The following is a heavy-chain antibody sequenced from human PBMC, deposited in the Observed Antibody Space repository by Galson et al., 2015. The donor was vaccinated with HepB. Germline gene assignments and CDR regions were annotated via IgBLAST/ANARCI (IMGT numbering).Heavy chain of an antibody. V-gene: IGHV3-21*01. Sequence: SLRLSCAASGFTFSSYSMNWVRQAPGKGLEWVSSISSSSSYIYYADSVKGRFTISRDNAKNSLYLQMNSLRAEDTAVYYCASGYCSSTCCYLYYFDYWGQGTLVTVSS. CDR2: ISSSSSYI. CDR1: GFTFSSYS. J-gene: IGHJ4*02. D-gene: IGHD2-2*01. CDR3: ASGYCSSTCCYLYYFDY.